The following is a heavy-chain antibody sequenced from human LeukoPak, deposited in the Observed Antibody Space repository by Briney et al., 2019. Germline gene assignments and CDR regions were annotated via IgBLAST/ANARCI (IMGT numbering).Heavy chain of an antibody. D-gene: IGHD5-12*01. J-gene: IGHJ4*02. V-gene: IGHV3-74*01. CDR1: GLSFSTYW. CDR3: AREGRVSGYDFDS. CDR2: ISRDGSTI. Sequence: PGGSLRLSCAASGLSFSTYWMHWVRQAPGKGLVWVSRISRDGSTIDYADSVKGRFTISRDNAKNTLYLQMNSLGVEDTAVYYCAREGRVSGYDFDSWGQGTLVTVSS.